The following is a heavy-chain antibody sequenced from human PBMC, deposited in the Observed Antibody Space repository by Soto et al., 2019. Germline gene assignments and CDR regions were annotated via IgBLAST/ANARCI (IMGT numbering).Heavy chain of an antibody. Sequence: PGESLKISCNGSGYVFNTFWIGWGRQMPGKGLEWMGNIFPGDSDTRYSPSFEGQVTISADKSLSTAYLQWSSLKTSDTAMYYCARRSFDSSGYLFDYWGQGTQVTVSS. CDR1: GYVFNTFW. V-gene: IGHV5-51*01. CDR3: ARRSFDSSGYLFDY. J-gene: IGHJ4*02. CDR2: IFPGDSDT. D-gene: IGHD3-22*01.